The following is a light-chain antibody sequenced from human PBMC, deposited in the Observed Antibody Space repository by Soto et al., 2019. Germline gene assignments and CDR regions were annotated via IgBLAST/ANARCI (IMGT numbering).Light chain of an antibody. Sequence: QSALTKPRSVSGSPGQAVTISCTGTSNDIGGYNYVSWYQQHPDQAPKLMIFDVSQRPSGVPGRFSGSKSGNTASMTISGLQAEDESDYYCCSSAGSYTFIVFGKGTKLTVL. V-gene: IGLV2-11*01. CDR3: CSSAGSYTFIV. J-gene: IGLJ2*01. CDR2: DVS. CDR1: SNDIGGYNY.